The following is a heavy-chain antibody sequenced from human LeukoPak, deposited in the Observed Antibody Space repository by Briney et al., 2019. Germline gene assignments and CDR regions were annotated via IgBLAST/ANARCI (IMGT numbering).Heavy chain of an antibody. V-gene: IGHV3-74*01. Sequence: GGSLRLSCAASGNYWMHWVRQAPGEGLVWVSHINSDGSWTSYADSVKGRFTISKDNAKNTVYLQMNSLRAEDTAVYYCVSFYETYWGRGTLVTVSS. CDR1: GNYW. CDR2: INSDGSWT. CDR3: VSFYETY. J-gene: IGHJ4*02. D-gene: IGHD2/OR15-2a*01.